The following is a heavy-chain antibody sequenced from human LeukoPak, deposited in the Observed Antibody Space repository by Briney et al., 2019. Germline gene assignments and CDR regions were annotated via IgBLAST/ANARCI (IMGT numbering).Heavy chain of an antibody. CDR2: INHSGST. CDR1: GGSFSGYY. D-gene: IGHD5-12*01. Sequence: PSETLSLTCAVYGGSFSGYYWSWIRQPPGKGLEWIGEINHSGSTNYNPSLKSRVTISVDTSKNQFSLKLSSVTAADTAVYYCARTLSRGYGLFDYWGQGTLVTVSS. V-gene: IGHV4-34*01. J-gene: IGHJ4*02. CDR3: ARTLSRGYGLFDY.